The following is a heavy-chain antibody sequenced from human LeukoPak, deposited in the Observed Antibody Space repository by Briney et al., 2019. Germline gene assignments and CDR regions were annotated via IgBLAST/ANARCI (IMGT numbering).Heavy chain of an antibody. CDR3: ARDRDSGSWYAGFDP. CDR1: GLSATTQY. V-gene: IGHV3-66*01. J-gene: IGHJ5*02. Sequence: HTGGSLRPSYAPAGLSATTQYTNWVRQAPGKGLEWVSVIYSGGSTDYADSVKGRFTISRDNAKNTLFLQMNSLRPEDTAVYYCARDRDSGSWYAGFDPWGQGTLVTVSS. D-gene: IGHD1-26*01. CDR2: IYSGGST.